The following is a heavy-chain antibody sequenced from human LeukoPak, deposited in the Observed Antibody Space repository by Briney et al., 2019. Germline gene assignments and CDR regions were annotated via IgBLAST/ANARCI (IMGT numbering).Heavy chain of an antibody. Sequence: SETLSLTCAVYGGSFSGYYWSWIRQPPGKGLEWIGEINHSGSTNYNPSLKSRVTISVDTSKNQFSLTLSSVTAADTAVYYCARRGYYYGSGSYYIPGFRYWGQGTLVTVSS. CDR2: INHSGST. V-gene: IGHV4-34*01. CDR3: ARRGYYYGSGSYYIPGFRY. D-gene: IGHD3-10*01. CDR1: GGSFSGYY. J-gene: IGHJ4*02.